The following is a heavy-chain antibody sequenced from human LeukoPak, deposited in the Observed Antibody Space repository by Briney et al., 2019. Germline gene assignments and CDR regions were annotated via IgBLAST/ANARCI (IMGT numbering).Heavy chain of an antibody. CDR1: GFTFSSYG. Sequence: GGSLRLSCAASGFTFSSYGMHWVRQAPGKGLEWVSSISSSSNYIYYADSLKGRFTISRDNAKNSLYLQMNSLRAEDTAVYYCARDGGSSGTGAYYMDVWGKGTTVTVSS. J-gene: IGHJ6*03. V-gene: IGHV3-21*01. CDR2: ISSSSNYI. D-gene: IGHD2-15*01. CDR3: ARDGGSSGTGAYYMDV.